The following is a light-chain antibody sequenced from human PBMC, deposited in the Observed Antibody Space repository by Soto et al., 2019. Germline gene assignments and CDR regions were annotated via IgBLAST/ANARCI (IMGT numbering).Light chain of an antibody. CDR1: QSVSLS. V-gene: IGKV3-11*01. Sequence: EILLTQSPATLSLSPGGRATLSCRASQSVSLSLAWYQQKPGQAPRLLIYDASKRASGFPARFSGSGSGTDFTLTISSLEPEDFAVYYCQERTGWPPWTFGQGTKV. J-gene: IGKJ1*01. CDR2: DAS. CDR3: QERTGWPPWT.